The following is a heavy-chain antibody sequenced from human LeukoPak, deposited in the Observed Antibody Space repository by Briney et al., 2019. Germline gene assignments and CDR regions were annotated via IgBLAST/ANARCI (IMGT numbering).Heavy chain of an antibody. Sequence: GGSLRLSCAASGFTFSNAWMSWVRQAPGKGLEWVGRIKSKTDGGTTGYAAPVKGRFTISRDDSKNTLYLQMNSLKTEDTAVYYCTTLSGIAVAGTSYWGQGTLVTVSS. V-gene: IGHV3-15*01. CDR1: GFTFSNAW. CDR3: TTLSGIAVAGTSY. J-gene: IGHJ4*02. CDR2: IKSKTDGGTT. D-gene: IGHD6-19*01.